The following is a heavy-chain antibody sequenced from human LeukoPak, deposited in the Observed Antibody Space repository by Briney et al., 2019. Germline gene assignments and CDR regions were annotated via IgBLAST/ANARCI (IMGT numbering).Heavy chain of an antibody. Sequence: SQTLSLTCAISGDSVSRNRAAWNWIRQSPSRGLEWLRRTYYRSKWYNDYAVSVESRITINPDTSKNQFSLQLNSVTPEDTAVYYCARADGDRDGYNFWFDPWGQGTLVTVSS. CDR3: ARADGDRDGYNFWFDP. CDR2: TYYRSKWYN. V-gene: IGHV6-1*01. D-gene: IGHD5-24*01. J-gene: IGHJ5*02. CDR1: GDSVSRNRAA.